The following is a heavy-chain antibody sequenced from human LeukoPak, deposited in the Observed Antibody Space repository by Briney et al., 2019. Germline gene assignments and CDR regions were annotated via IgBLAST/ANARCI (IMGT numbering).Heavy chain of an antibody. D-gene: IGHD4-11*01. CDR1: GYSISSAYY. CDR2: IYHSGTT. V-gene: IGHV4-38-2*01. J-gene: IGHJ4*02. Sequence: SETLSLTCAVSGYSISSAYYWGWIRQPPGKGLEWIGTIYHSGTTYYNPSLKSRVTISVDTSENQFSLELISVTAADTAVYYCARLFGVTTCDYWGQGTLVTVSS. CDR3: ARLFGVTTCDY.